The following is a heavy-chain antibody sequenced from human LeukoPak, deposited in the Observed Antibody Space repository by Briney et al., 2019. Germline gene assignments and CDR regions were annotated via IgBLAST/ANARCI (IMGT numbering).Heavy chain of an antibody. Sequence: ASVKVSCKASGYTFTGYYMHWVRQAPGQGLEWMGWINPNSGGTNYAQKFQGRVTMTRDTSISTAYMELSRLRSDDTAVYYCARGCPAYSRIEGYFDYWGQGTLVTVSS. D-gene: IGHD2-15*01. V-gene: IGHV1-2*02. CDR2: INPNSGGT. CDR3: ARGCPAYSRIEGYFDY. CDR1: GYTFTGYY. J-gene: IGHJ4*02.